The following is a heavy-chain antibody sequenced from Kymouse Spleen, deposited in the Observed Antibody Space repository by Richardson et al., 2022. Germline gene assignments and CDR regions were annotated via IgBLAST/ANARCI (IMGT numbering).Heavy chain of an antibody. J-gene: IGHJ5*02. CDR3: ARHPITMVRGVISNWFDP. Sequence: QLQLQESGPGLVKPSETLSLTCTVSGGSISSSSYYWGWIRQPPGKGLEWIGSIYYSGSTYYNPSLKSRVTISVDTSKNQFSLKLSSVTAADTAVYYCARHPITMVRGVISNWFDPWGQGTLVTVSS. D-gene: IGHD3-10*01. CDR1: GGSISSSSYY. CDR2: IYYSGST. V-gene: IGHV4-39*01.